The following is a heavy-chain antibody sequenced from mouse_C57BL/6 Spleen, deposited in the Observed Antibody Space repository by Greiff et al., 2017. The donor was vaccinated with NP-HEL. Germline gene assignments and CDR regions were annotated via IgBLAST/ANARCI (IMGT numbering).Heavy chain of an antibody. J-gene: IGHJ4*01. CDR3: AKVITTEGDYAMDY. CDR2: ISSGSSTI. D-gene: IGHD1-1*01. CDR1: GFTFSDYG. V-gene: IGHV5-17*01. Sequence: EVKLVESGGGLVKPGGSLKLSCAASGFTFSDYGMHWVRQVPEKGLEWVAYISSGSSTIYYADTVKGRFTISRDNAKNTLFLQMTSLRSEDTAMYYCAKVITTEGDYAMDYWGQGTSVTVSS.